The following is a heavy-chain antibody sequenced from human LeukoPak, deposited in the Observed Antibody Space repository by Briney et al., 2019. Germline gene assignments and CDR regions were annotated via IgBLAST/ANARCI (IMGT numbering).Heavy chain of an antibody. D-gene: IGHD2-2*01. CDR1: GYTFTSYA. Sequence: ASVKVSCKASGYTFTSYAMHWVRQAPGQRLEWMGWINAGNGNTKYSRKFQGRVTITRDTSASTAYMELSSLRSEDTAVYYCARVVRYCSSTSSCWFDPWDQGTLVTVSS. CDR2: INAGNGNT. CDR3: ARVVRYCSSTSSCWFDP. J-gene: IGHJ5*02. V-gene: IGHV1-3*01.